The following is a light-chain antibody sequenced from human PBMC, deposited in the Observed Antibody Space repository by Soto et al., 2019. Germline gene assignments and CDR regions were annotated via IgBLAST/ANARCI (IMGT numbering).Light chain of an antibody. Sequence: EIVLTQSPGTLSLSPGERATLSCRASQSVSSSYLAWYQQKPGQAPRLLIYGASSRATDIPDRFSGSESGTDFTLTISRLEPEDFAVYYCQQYGRSPPMYTFGQGTKLEIK. CDR1: QSVSSSY. V-gene: IGKV3-20*01. J-gene: IGKJ2*01. CDR2: GAS. CDR3: QQYGRSPPMYT.